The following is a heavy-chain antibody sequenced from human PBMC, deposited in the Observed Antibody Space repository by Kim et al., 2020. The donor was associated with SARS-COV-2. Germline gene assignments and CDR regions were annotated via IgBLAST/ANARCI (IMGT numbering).Heavy chain of an antibody. V-gene: IGHV3-74*01. CDR3: ARDLRVLHPTLYYYYYGMDV. J-gene: IGHJ6*02. CDR1: GFTFSSYW. D-gene: IGHD4-4*01. Sequence: GGSLRLSCAASGFTFSSYWMHWVRQAPGKGLVWVSRINSDGSSTSYADSVKGRFTISRDNAKNTLYLKMNSLRAEDTAVYYCARDLRVLHPTLYYYYYGMDVWGQGTTVTVSS. CDR2: INSDGSST.